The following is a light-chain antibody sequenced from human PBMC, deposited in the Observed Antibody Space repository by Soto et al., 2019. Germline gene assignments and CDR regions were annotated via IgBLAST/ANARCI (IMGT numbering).Light chain of an antibody. J-gene: IGKJ1*01. CDR2: AAS. V-gene: IGKV1-9*01. CDR3: QQLNSYPRT. CDR1: QGISSY. Sequence: DITLTQSPSFLSASVGDRVTITCRASQGISSYLAWYQQKPGKAPKLLIYAASTLQSGVPSRFSGSGSGTEFTLTISSLQPEDFATYYCQQLNSYPRTFGQGTKVEIQ.